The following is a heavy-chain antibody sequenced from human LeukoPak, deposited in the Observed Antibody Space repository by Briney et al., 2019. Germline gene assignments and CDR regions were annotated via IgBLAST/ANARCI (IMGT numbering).Heavy chain of an antibody. CDR1: GYTFTSYG. CDR3: ARIISGYSYVNWFDP. D-gene: IGHD5-18*01. V-gene: IGHV1-18*01. Sequence: GASVKVSCKASGYTFTSYGISWVRQAPGQGLEWMGWISAYNGNTNYAQKLQGRVTMTTDTSTSTAYMELRSLRSDDTAVYYCARIISGYSYVNWFDPWSQGTLVTVSS. CDR2: ISAYNGNT. J-gene: IGHJ5*02.